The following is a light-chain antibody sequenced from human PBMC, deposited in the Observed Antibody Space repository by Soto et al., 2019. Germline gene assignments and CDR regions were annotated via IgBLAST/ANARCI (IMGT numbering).Light chain of an antibody. J-gene: IGKJ3*01. CDR2: AAS. CDR1: QGISRS. CDR3: XQANSFPFT. Sequence: DIQMTQSPSSVSAFVGDRVIITCRASQGISRSLAWYQQKSGEAPKLLIYAASNLQSGVPSRFSGSGSGTDFTLTITRLQPEDFAXYYCXQANSFPFTFGPGTKVDIK. V-gene: IGKV1-12*01.